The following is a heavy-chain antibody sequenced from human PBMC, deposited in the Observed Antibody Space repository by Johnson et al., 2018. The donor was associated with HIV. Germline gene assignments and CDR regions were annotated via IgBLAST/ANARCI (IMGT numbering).Heavy chain of an antibody. V-gene: IGHV3-74*03. CDR1: GFTFSTNW. J-gene: IGHJ3*02. D-gene: IGHD3-22*01. CDR2: INSDGSST. CDR3: AKGQSSCYPKDACEI. Sequence: EVQLVESGGDLVQPGGSLRLSCVGSGFTFSTNWMHWVRQAPGKGLVWVSRINSDGSSTSYADSVKGRFTISRDNAKNTLYLQMNSRRTEDTAMYYCAKGQSSCYPKDACEIWGRGTIVIVSS.